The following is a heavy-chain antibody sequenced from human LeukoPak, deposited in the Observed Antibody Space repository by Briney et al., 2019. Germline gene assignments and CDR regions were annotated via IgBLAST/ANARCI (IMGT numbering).Heavy chain of an antibody. J-gene: IGHJ4*02. CDR3: ARAAGDTAHYFDY. Sequence: ASETLSLTCAVYGGSFSGYYWSWIRQPPGKGLEWIGEINHSGSTNYNPSLKSRVTISVDTSKNQFSLKLSSVTAADTAVYYCARAAGDTAHYFDYWGQGTLVTVSS. CDR2: INHSGST. CDR1: GGSFSGYY. D-gene: IGHD5-18*01. V-gene: IGHV4-34*01.